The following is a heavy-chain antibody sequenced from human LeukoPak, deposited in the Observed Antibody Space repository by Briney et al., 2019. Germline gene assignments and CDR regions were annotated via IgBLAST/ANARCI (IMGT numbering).Heavy chain of an antibody. D-gene: IGHD4-23*01. CDR1: GFSFSGFW. J-gene: IGHJ4*02. Sequence: GGSLRLSCAASGFSFSGFWMNWVRQAPGKGLEWVANIKQDGSEKYYIDSVKGRFTISRDNAKNSLYLQMNSLRVEDTAVYYCVSGYDGGRGFDYWGPGTLVTVSS. V-gene: IGHV3-7*03. CDR2: IKQDGSEK. CDR3: VSGYDGGRGFDY.